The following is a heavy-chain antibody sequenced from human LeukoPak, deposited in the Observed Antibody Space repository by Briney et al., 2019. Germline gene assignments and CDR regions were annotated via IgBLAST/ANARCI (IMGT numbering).Heavy chain of an antibody. D-gene: IGHD5-24*01. V-gene: IGHV3-23*01. J-gene: IGHJ3*02. CDR1: GLTFSSYA. CDR2: ISRSGGST. CDR3: ARWGVGWLQFSDAFDI. Sequence: GGSLRLSCAASGLTFSSYAMTWVRQAPGKGLEWVSAISRSGGSTNYADSVKGRFTISRDNSKNTVYLQMNSLRAEDTAVYYCARWGVGWLQFSDAFDIWGQGTMVTVSS.